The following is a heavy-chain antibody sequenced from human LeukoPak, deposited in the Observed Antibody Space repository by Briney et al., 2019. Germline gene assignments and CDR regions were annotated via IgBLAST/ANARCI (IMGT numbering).Heavy chain of an antibody. D-gene: IGHD2-15*01. CDR2: IYYSGST. J-gene: IGHJ4*02. V-gene: IGHV4-39*01. Sequence: PSETLSLTCTVSGGSISSSSYYWGWICQPPGKGLEWIGSIYYSGSTYYDPSLKSRVTISVDTSKNQFSLKLSSVTAADTAVYYCARGFDGGVAPARLDYWGQGTLVTVSS. CDR3: ARGFDGGVAPARLDY. CDR1: GGSISSSSYY.